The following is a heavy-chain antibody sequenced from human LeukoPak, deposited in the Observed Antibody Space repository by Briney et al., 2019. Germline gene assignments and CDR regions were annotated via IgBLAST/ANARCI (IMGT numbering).Heavy chain of an antibody. CDR3: ARAPGNDYYPYYYLDV. Sequence: KPSETLSLTRTVSGGSISSYYWRWIRQPPGKGLEWIGYIYYSGSTNYNPSLKSRVTISVDTSKTQFSLKVSSVTAADTAVYYCARAPGNDYYPYYYLDVWGKGTTVTVSS. CDR2: IYYSGST. J-gene: IGHJ6*03. CDR1: GGSISSYY. V-gene: IGHV4-59*01. D-gene: IGHD4/OR15-4a*01.